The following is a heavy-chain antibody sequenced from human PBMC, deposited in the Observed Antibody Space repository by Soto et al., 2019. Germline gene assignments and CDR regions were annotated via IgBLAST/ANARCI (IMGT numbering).Heavy chain of an antibody. D-gene: IGHD3-22*01. V-gene: IGHV4-31*02. CDR3: ARFRDYYDSSGFDY. CDR2: IYYSGST. J-gene: IGHJ4*02. Sequence: GLEWIGYIYYSGSTYYNPSLKSRVTISVDTSKNQFSLKLSSVTAADTAVYYCARFRDYYDSSGFDYWGQGTLVTVSS.